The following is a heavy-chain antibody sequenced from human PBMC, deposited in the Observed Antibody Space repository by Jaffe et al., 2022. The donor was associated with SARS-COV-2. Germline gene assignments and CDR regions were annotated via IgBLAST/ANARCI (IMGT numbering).Heavy chain of an antibody. V-gene: IGHV4-34*01. CDR2: INHSGST. CDR3: ARVKYCSGGSCYQAGTFDY. CDR1: GGSFSGYY. J-gene: IGHJ4*02. D-gene: IGHD2-15*01. Sequence: QVQLQQWGAGLLKPSETLSLTCAVYGGSFSGYYWSWIRQPPGKGLEWIGEINHSGSTNYNPSLKSRVTISVDTSKNQFSLKLSSVTAADTAVYYCARVKYCSGGSCYQAGTFDYWGQGTLVTVSS.